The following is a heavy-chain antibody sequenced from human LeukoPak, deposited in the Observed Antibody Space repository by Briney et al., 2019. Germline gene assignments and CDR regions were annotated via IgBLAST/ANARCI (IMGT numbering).Heavy chain of an antibody. Sequence: WGSLRLSCAASGFTFTSYTMTWVGQAPGKGLEWVSGISDSGGSTHYADSVKGRFTISRDNSKNTLYLQMNSLRAEDTAVYYCAKPIGGIASDYWGQGTLVTVSS. CDR3: AKPIGGIASDY. J-gene: IGHJ4*02. V-gene: IGHV3-23*01. CDR1: GFTFTSYT. CDR2: ISDSGGST. D-gene: IGHD2-15*01.